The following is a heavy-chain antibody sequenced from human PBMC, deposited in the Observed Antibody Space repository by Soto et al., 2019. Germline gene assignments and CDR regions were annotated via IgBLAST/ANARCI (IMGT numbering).Heavy chain of an antibody. Sequence: HPGGSLRLSCAASGFTFSSYGMHWVRQAPGKGLEWVAVISYDGSNKYYADSVKGRFTISRDNSKNTLYLQMNSLRAEDTAVYYCAKASRDIVLMMMFDPWGQGTLVTVSS. D-gene: IGHD2-8*01. J-gene: IGHJ5*02. V-gene: IGHV3-30*18. CDR2: ISYDGSNK. CDR1: GFTFSSYG. CDR3: AKASRDIVLMMMFDP.